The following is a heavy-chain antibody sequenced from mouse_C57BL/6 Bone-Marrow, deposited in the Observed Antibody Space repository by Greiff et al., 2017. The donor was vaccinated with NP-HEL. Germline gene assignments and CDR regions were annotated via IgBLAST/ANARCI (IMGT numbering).Heavy chain of an antibody. CDR2: INPNNGGT. D-gene: IGHD2-4*01. V-gene: IGHV1-26*01. Sequence: EVQLQQSGPELVKPGASVKISCKASGYTFTDYYMNWVKQSHGKSLEWIGDINPNNGGTSYNQKFKGKDTLTVDKSSSTAYMELRSLTSEDSAVYYCAYYDPFAYWGQGTLVTVSA. J-gene: IGHJ3*01. CDR1: GYTFTDYY. CDR3: AYYDPFAY.